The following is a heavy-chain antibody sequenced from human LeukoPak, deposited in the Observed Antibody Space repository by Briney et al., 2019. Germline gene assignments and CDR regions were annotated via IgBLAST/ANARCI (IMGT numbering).Heavy chain of an antibody. CDR1: GDTFSSYA. J-gene: IGHJ4*02. V-gene: IGHV1-69*13. D-gene: IGHD2-15*01. CDR2: IIPIFGTA. Sequence: SVKVSCKASGDTFSSYAISWVRQAPGQGLEWMGGIIPIFGTANYAQKFQGRVTITADESTSTAYMELSSLRSEDTAVYYCARVRDIVVVVAEYYFDYWGQGTLVTVSS. CDR3: ARVRDIVVVVAEYYFDY.